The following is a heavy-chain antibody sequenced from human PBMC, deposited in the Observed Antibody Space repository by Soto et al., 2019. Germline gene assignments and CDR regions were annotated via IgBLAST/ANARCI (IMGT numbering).Heavy chain of an antibody. V-gene: IGHV3-23*01. CDR3: GKSPDFYYYTRDV. J-gene: IGHJ6*02. CDR2: ITGSGTST. Sequence: GGSLRLSCAASGFTFSGYAMTWVRQAPGRGLEWVSSITGSGTSTYYADSVKGRFIISRDNSKNTVSLQMDSLRADDTAVYYCGKSPDFYYYTRDVWGQGTTFTVSS. CDR1: GFTFSGYA.